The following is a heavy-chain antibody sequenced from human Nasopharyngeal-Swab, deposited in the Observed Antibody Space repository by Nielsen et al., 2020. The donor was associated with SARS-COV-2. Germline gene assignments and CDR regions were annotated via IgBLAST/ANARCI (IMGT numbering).Heavy chain of an antibody. V-gene: IGHV3-48*03. J-gene: IGHJ6*02. D-gene: IGHD2-21*02. CDR2: IRSSGSTI. CDR1: GFTFSSYE. Sequence: GASLKISCAASGFTFSSYEMNWVRHAPGKGLEWVSYIRSSGSTIYYADSVKGRFTISKDNAKNSLYLQMNSLRAEDTAVYYCARDTFGLGVVTGYGMDVWGQGTTVTVSS. CDR3: ARDTFGLGVVTGYGMDV.